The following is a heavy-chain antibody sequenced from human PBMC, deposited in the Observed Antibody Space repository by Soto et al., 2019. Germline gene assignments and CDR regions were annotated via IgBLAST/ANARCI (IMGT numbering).Heavy chain of an antibody. CDR3: ARDPPYYDFWSGYSTYYVAFDI. Sequence: SVKVSCKASGGTFSSYAISWVRQAPGQGLEWMGGIIPIFGTANYAQKFQGRVTITADESTSTAYMELSSLRSEDTAVYYCARDPPYYDFWSGYSTYYVAFDIWGQGTMVTVSS. J-gene: IGHJ3*02. D-gene: IGHD3-3*01. CDR2: IIPIFGTA. V-gene: IGHV1-69*13. CDR1: GGTFSSYA.